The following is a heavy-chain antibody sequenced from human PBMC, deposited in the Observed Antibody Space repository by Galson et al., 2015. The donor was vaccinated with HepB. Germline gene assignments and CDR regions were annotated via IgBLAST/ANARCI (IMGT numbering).Heavy chain of an antibody. CDR2: IHGGNGNT. J-gene: IGHJ4*02. D-gene: IGHD3-16*01. Sequence: SVKVSCKASGYTFTTYAIHWVRQAPGQSLEWMGWIHGGNGNTKYSQKFEGRVSITRDTSATTAYMEVSSLIFEDTAVYYCARRGGAYCDYWGQGTPVTVSS. CDR3: ARRGGAYCDY. V-gene: IGHV1-3*01. CDR1: GYTFTTYA.